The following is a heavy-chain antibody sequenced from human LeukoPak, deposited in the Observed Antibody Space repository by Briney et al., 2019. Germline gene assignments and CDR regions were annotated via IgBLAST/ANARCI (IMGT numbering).Heavy chain of an antibody. Sequence: GGSLRLSCSVSGFTFSTYVMHWVRQAPGKGLEYVSAISSNGDKTYYADYVKGRFTISRDNSKNTLYLQMSSLRADDTAVYYCVRWTLYWVQGALVTVSS. V-gene: IGHV3-64D*06. J-gene: IGHJ4*02. D-gene: IGHD3/OR15-3a*01. CDR3: VRWTLY. CDR2: ISSNGDKT. CDR1: GFTFSTYV.